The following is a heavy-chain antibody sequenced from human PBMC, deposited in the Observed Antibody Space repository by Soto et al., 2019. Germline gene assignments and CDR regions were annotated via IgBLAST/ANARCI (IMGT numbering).Heavy chain of an antibody. J-gene: IGHJ4*02. CDR2: IYYSGST. CDR3: ASVGKIVGASFDY. Sequence: QLQLQESGPGLVKPSETLSLTCTVSGDSISSSSYYWGWIRQPPGKGLEWIGSIYYSGSTYYNPSLKSRVTLSVDTSKTRFSLKLSSVTAADTAVYYCASVGKIVGASFDYWGQGTLVTVSS. V-gene: IGHV4-39*01. D-gene: IGHD1-26*01. CDR1: GDSISSSSYY.